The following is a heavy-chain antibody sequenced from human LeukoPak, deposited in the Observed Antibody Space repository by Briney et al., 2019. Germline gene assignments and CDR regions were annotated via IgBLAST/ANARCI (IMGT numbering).Heavy chain of an antibody. D-gene: IGHD3-16*02. CDR3: ARDYVHYDYVWGSYRLNY. CDR2: INPNSGGT. V-gene: IGHV1-2*02. J-gene: IGHJ4*02. Sequence: GASVKVSCKASGYTFTGYYVHWVRQAPGQGLEWMGWINPNSGGTNYAQKFQGRVTMTRDTSISTAYMELGRLRSDDTAVYYCARDYVHYDYVWGSYRLNYWGQGTLVTVSS. CDR1: GYTFTGYY.